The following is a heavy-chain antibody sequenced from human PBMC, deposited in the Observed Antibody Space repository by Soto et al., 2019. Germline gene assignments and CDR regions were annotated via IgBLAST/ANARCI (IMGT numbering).Heavy chain of an antibody. J-gene: IGHJ3*02. Sequence: QVQLVQSGAEVKKPGASVKVSCKASGYTLTSYGISWVRQAPGQGLEWMGWISAYNGNTNYAQTLQGRVTMTTDTSTSTADMELRSLSSDDTAVYYCARVRSSSSGSEDAFYIWGQGRMVTVSS. CDR2: ISAYNGNT. CDR3: ARVRSSSSGSEDAFYI. V-gene: IGHV1-18*01. CDR1: GYTLTSYG. D-gene: IGHD6-6*01.